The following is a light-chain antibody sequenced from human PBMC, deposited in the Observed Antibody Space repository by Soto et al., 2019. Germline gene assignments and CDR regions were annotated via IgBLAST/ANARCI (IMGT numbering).Light chain of an antibody. V-gene: IGKV1-NL1*01. CDR2: GAS. Sequence: DIQMTQSPSSLSASVGDRVTITCRASQGINNYLAWYQQKPGQAPRLLIFGASIRVTGIPDRFIGSGSGTDFTLTISRLEPEDFAVYYCQHYVTSLTTFGQGTKVEVK. J-gene: IGKJ1*01. CDR3: QHYVTSLTT. CDR1: QGINNY.